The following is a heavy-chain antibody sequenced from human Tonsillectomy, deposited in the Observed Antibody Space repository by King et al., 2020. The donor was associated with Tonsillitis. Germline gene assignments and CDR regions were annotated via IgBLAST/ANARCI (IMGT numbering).Heavy chain of an antibody. D-gene: IGHD3-10*01. CDR2: IYYSGST. CDR3: ARASAITGDWFDP. V-gene: IGHV4-59*01. CDR1: GGSISSYY. Sequence: QLQESGPGLAKPSETLSLTCTVSGGSISSYYWSWIRQPPGKGLEWIGYIYYSGSTNYNPSLKSRVTISVDTSKNQFSLKLSSVTAADTAVYYCARASAITGDWFDPWGKGTLVTVSS. J-gene: IGHJ5*02.